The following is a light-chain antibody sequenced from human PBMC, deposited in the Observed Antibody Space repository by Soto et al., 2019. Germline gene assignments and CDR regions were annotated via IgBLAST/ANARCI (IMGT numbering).Light chain of an antibody. Sequence: EIVLTQSPGTLSLSPGERATLSCRASQSITNNYLAWYQQKPGRAHRLLIYGASSRATGIPDRFSGSGSGTEFTLTISSLQSEDFALYYCHQYNSWPPGTVGQGTKGDIK. V-gene: IGKV3-20*01. CDR3: HQYNSWPPGT. J-gene: IGKJ2*01. CDR1: QSITNNY. CDR2: GAS.